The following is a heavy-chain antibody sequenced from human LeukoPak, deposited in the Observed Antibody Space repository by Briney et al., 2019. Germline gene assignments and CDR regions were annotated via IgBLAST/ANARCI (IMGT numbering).Heavy chain of an antibody. Sequence: GGSLRLSCAASGFTFSSYSMICVRHAPGEGLEWVSSISNSSSYIYYADSVKGRFTISRDNAKNSLYLQMNSLRAEDTAVYYCAREITYYDILTGYFPGYGMDVWGQGTTVTVSS. CDR1: GFTFSSYS. V-gene: IGHV3-21*01. CDR2: ISNSSSYI. D-gene: IGHD3-9*01. CDR3: AREITYYDILTGYFPGYGMDV. J-gene: IGHJ6*02.